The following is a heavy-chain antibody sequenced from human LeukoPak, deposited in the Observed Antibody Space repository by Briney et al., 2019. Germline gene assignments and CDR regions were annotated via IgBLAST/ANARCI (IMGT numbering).Heavy chain of an antibody. Sequence: GGSLRLSCAASGFTFYSFSMHWVRQAPGKGLVWVSRINSDGTSTALADSVKGRFTVTRDNAENTLYLQMNSLRVEDTAVYYCARRELTGLIDYWGQGTLVTVSS. CDR3: ARRELTGLIDY. CDR2: INSDGTST. V-gene: IGHV3-74*01. CDR1: GFTFYSFS. D-gene: IGHD7-27*01. J-gene: IGHJ4*02.